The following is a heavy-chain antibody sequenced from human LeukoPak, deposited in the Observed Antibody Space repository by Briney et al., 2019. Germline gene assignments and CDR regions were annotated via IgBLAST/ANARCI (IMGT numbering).Heavy chain of an antibody. CDR2: ISSSTTTI. CDR3: ARDLDGSGRAFDF. J-gene: IGHJ4*02. CDR1: GFPLSSNS. D-gene: IGHD3-10*01. Sequence: SGGSLRLSCGASGFPLSSNSMNWVRQAPGKGLEWVSYISSSTTTIHYADSVKGRFTISRENVKNSLYLQMNSLRDEDTAVYYCARDLDGSGRAFDFWGQGALVTVSS. V-gene: IGHV3-48*02.